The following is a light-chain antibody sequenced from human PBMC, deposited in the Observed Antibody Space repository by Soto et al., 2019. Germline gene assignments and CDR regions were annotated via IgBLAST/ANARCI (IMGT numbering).Light chain of an antibody. Sequence: EMVLTKSPGTLALSPGERATLSCRASQSVSSSYLAWYQQKPGQAPRLLIYGASSRATGIPDRFSGSGSGTDFTLTISRLEPEDFAVYYGQQYGSSPTFGGGTKVEMK. CDR3: QQYGSSPT. V-gene: IGKV3-20*01. J-gene: IGKJ4*01. CDR2: GAS. CDR1: QSVSSSY.